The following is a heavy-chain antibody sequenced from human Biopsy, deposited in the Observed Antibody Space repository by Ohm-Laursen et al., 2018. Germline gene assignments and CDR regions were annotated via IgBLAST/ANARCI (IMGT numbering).Heavy chain of an antibody. V-gene: IGHV4-31*01. CDR3: ARGYYFDSYGYFWFDP. J-gene: IGHJ5*02. CDR1: GGSISSGGYF. CDR2: NFNRENT. Sequence: SETLSLTCTVSGGSISSGGYFWSWSRQRPGKGLEWVGSNFNRENTYYNPSLKNLITMSGDKSKNQFSLKLNSVTAADTAVYYCARGYYFDSYGYFWFDPWGQGTLVTVSS. D-gene: IGHD3-22*01.